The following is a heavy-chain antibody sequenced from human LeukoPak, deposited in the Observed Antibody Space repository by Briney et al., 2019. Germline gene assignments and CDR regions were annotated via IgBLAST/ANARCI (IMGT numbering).Heavy chain of an antibody. J-gene: IGHJ4*02. V-gene: IGHV3-7*03. Sequence: PGGSLRLSCAASGFTFSSYWMSWVRQAPGKGLEWVANTKQDGSERYYVDSVKGRFTISRDNANNSLYLQMNSLRAEDTAVYYCARDKIVGATNFDYWGQGTLVTVSS. CDR3: ARDKIVGATNFDY. D-gene: IGHD1-26*01. CDR1: GFTFSSYW. CDR2: TKQDGSER.